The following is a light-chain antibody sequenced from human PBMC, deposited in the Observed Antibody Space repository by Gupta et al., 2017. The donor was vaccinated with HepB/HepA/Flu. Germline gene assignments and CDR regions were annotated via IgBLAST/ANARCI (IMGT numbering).Light chain of an antibody. V-gene: IGKV3-20*01. CDR3: QQDDGSSFT. Sequence: IVLTQSPGPLSLSPGERAPLSCRASPSVSTAYLAWYQQKAGQAPRLLIHSSSSRATGVPNRCSGSWSGTYITLTSNILDPEDFAVYYCQQDDGSSFTFGQGTKLEIK. J-gene: IGKJ2*01. CDR1: PSVSTAY. CDR2: SSS.